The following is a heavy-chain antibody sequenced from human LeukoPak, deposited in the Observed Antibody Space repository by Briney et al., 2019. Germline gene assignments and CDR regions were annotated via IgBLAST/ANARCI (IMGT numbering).Heavy chain of an antibody. V-gene: IGHV4-30-4*08. D-gene: IGHD4-23*01. J-gene: IGHJ4*02. CDR2: IYYSGST. CDR3: ARDLLNEGNHLDY. CDR1: GGSISSGGYY. Sequence: SQTLSLTCTVSGGSISSGGYYWSWIRQHPGKGLEWIGYIYYSGSTYYNPSLKSRVTISVDTSKNQFSLKLSSATAADTAVYYCARDLLNEGNHLDYWAREPWSPSPQ.